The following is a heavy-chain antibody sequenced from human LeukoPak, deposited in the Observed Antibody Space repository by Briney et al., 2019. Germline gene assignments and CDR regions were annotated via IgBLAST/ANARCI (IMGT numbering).Heavy chain of an antibody. V-gene: IGHV3-33*06. CDR2: IWFDGSIK. J-gene: IGHJ4*02. CDR1: GFTFSSYG. D-gene: IGHD6-13*01. Sequence: GGSLRLSCAASGFTFSSYGMHWVRQAPGKGLEWVAVIWFDGSIKYYADSVKGRFTISRDNSKNTLYLQMNSLRAEDTAVYYCAKSVYSSSRGVQYYFDYWGQGTLVTVSS. CDR3: AKSVYSSSRGVQYYFDY.